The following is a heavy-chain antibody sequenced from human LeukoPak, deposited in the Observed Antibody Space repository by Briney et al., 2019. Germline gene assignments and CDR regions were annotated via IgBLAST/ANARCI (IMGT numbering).Heavy chain of an antibody. CDR3: ARARLTMVRGVIIIGPFDY. D-gene: IGHD3-10*01. CDR1: GESFSGYY. V-gene: IGHV4-34*01. J-gene: IGHJ4*02. CDR2: INHTGGT. Sequence: SETLSLTCAVYGESFSGYYWSWIRQTPRKGLEWIGEINHTGGTNFNPSLKSRVTISGDTSKNQFSLKLSSVTAADTAVYYCARARLTMVRGVIIIGPFDYWGQGTLVTVSS.